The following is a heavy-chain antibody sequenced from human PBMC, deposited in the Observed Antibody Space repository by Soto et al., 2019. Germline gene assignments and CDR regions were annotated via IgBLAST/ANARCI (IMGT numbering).Heavy chain of an antibody. D-gene: IGHD3-10*01. Sequence: PSETLSLTCTVYGGSMNIYYWSWIRQPPGKGLEWIGHIYYSGATNYNPSLKSRLTISLDTSKNQFSLKLSSVTAADTAVYYCARETVRGYHYFDYWGQGTLVTVSS. CDR1: GGSMNIYY. CDR3: ARETVRGYHYFDY. J-gene: IGHJ4*02. CDR2: IYYSGAT. V-gene: IGHV4-59*01.